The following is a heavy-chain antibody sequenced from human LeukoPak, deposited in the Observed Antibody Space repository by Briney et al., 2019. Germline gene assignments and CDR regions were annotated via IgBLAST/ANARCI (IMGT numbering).Heavy chain of an antibody. CDR1: GFTFNRRG. CDR3: AKNGDDCIDY. D-gene: IGHD2-21*01. Sequence: GGSLRLSCAASGFTFNRRGMHWVRQAPGKGLEWVAFIRYDGGENFYADFAKGRFTISRDNSKNTLSLQRNTLRAEDTALYYCAKNGDDCIDYWGPGTLVTVAS. J-gene: IGHJ4*02. CDR2: IRYDGGEN. V-gene: IGHV3-30*02.